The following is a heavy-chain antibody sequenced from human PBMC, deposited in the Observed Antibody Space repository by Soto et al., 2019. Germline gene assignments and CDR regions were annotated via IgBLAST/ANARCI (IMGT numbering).Heavy chain of an antibody. V-gene: IGHV1-69*13. D-gene: IGHD1-7*01. Sequence: GASVKVSCKASGGTFSSYAISWVRQAPGQGLEWMGGIIPIFGTANYAQKFQGRVTVTADESTSTAYMELSSLRSEDTAVYYCANNNWNYATGVRFDPWGQGTLVTVSS. CDR3: ANNNWNYATGVRFDP. CDR2: IIPIFGTA. J-gene: IGHJ5*02. CDR1: GGTFSSYA.